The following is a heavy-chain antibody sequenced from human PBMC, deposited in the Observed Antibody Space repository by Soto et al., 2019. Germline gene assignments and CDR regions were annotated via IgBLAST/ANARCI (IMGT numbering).Heavy chain of an antibody. CDR2: IHYSGST. Sequence: SETLSLTCTVSGGSISSYYWSWIRQPPGKGLEWIGYIHYSGSTDYNPSPKSRVTISVDTSKNQFSLKLSSVTAADTAVYYCARHGYGGFDYWGQGTLVTVSS. J-gene: IGHJ4*02. D-gene: IGHD6-13*01. CDR1: GGSISSYY. CDR3: ARHGYGGFDY. V-gene: IGHV4-59*08.